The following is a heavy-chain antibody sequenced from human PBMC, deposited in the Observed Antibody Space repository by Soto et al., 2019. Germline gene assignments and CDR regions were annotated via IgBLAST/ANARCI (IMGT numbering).Heavy chain of an antibody. D-gene: IGHD3-10*01. CDR1: GGSFSGYY. J-gene: IGHJ5*02. Sequence: PSETLSLTCAVYGGSFSGYYWSWIRQPPGKGLEWIGEINHSGSTNYNPSLKSRVTISVGTSKNQFSLKLSSVTAADTAVYYCARGFPTYYYGSGSPGWFDPWGQGTLVTVS. V-gene: IGHV4-34*01. CDR3: ARGFPTYYYGSGSPGWFDP. CDR2: INHSGST.